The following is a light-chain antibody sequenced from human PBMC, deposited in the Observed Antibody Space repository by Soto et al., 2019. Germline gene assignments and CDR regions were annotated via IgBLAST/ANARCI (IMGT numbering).Light chain of an antibody. CDR1: QSINTF. Sequence: DIQMTQSPSSLSASVGDRVTITCRASQSINTFLNWYQQKPGRAPKLLIYTASRLQSGVPSRFSGSGSGTDFTLTISSLQPEDFAIYYCQQTYRTPLAFGPGTKVDIK. CDR2: TAS. J-gene: IGKJ3*01. V-gene: IGKV1-39*01. CDR3: QQTYRTPLA.